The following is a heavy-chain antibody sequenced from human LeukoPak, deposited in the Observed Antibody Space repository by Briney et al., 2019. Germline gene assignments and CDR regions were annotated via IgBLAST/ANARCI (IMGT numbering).Heavy chain of an antibody. CDR3: ARHDYYDSSDNWFDP. CDR1: SSYS. Sequence: SSYSMNWVRQPPGKGLEWIGSIYYSGSTYYNPSLKSRVTISVDTSKNQFSLKLSSVTAADTAVYYCARHDYYDSSDNWFDPWGQGTLVTVSS. J-gene: IGHJ5*02. V-gene: IGHV4-39*01. CDR2: IYYSGST. D-gene: IGHD3-22*01.